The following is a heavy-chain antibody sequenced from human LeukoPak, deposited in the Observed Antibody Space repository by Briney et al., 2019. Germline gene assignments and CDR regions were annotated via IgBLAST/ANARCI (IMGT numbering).Heavy chain of an antibody. D-gene: IGHD6-19*01. Sequence: PSETLSLTCTVSGGSISSYYWSWIRQPPGKGLEWIGYIYYSGSTNYNPSLKSRVTISVDTSKNQFSLKLSSVTAADTAVYYCARGIAVAGTCFDYWGQGTLVTVSS. J-gene: IGHJ4*02. V-gene: IGHV4-59*01. CDR1: GGSISSYY. CDR2: IYYSGST. CDR3: ARGIAVAGTCFDY.